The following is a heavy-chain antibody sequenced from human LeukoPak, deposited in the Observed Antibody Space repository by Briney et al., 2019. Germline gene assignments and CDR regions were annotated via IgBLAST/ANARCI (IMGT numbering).Heavy chain of an antibody. J-gene: IGHJ4*02. CDR2: ISGDNGST. Sequence: VASVKVSCKASGYTFTSFGISWVRQAPGQGLEWMGWISGDNGSTNYAQKLQGRITMTTDTSTSTAYMELRSLRSDNPAVYYCAREDTRRGSRGYFDYWGQGTLVTVSS. CDR3: AREDTRRGSRGYFDY. D-gene: IGHD2-2*01. V-gene: IGHV1-18*01. CDR1: GYTFTSFG.